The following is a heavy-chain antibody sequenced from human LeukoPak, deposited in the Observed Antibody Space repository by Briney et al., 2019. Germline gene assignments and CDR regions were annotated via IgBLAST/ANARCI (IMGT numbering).Heavy chain of an antibody. CDR3: ARVGGYCTNGVCQYLDY. D-gene: IGHD2-8*01. V-gene: IGHV3-21*01. CDR2: ISSSSSYI. CDR1: GFTFSSYS. J-gene: IGHJ4*02. Sequence: GGSLRLSCAASGFTFSSYSTTWVRQAPGKGLEWVSSISSSSSYIYYADSVKGRFTISRDNAKNSLYLQMNSLRAEDTAVYYCARVGGYCTNGVCQYLDYWGQGTLVTVSS.